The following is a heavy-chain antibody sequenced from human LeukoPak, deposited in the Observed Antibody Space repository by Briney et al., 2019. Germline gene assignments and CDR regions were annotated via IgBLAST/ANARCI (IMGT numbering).Heavy chain of an antibody. V-gene: IGHV4-59*08. CDR3: ARSYDSSGYFPDY. CDR2: IYYSGGT. Sequence: SETLSLTCTVSGDSMSNDYWSWVRQPPGKGLEWIGYIYYSGGTNYNPSLKTRITISVDTSKNQFSLKLSSVTAADTAVYYCARSYDSSGYFPDYWGQGTLVTVSS. J-gene: IGHJ4*02. CDR1: GDSMSNDY. D-gene: IGHD3-22*01.